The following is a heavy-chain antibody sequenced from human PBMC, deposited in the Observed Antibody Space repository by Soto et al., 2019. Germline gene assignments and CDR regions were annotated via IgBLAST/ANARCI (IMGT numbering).Heavy chain of an antibody. D-gene: IGHD5-12*01. CDR2: INAGNGNT. Sequence: ASVKVSCKASGYTSTSYAMHWVRQAPGQRLEWMGWINAGNGNTKYSQKFQGRVTITRDTSASTAYMELSSLRSEDTAVYYCARGRHGYGAIYFDYWGQGPLVTVSS. J-gene: IGHJ4*02. CDR1: GYTSTSYA. V-gene: IGHV1-3*01. CDR3: ARGRHGYGAIYFDY.